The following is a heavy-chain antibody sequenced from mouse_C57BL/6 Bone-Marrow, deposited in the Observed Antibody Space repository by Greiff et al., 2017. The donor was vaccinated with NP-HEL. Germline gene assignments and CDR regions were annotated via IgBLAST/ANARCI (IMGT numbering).Heavy chain of an antibody. CDR3: AIITTVVAPLSMDY. CDR2: FHPYNDDT. V-gene: IGHV1-47*01. J-gene: IGHJ4*01. D-gene: IGHD1-1*01. Sequence: VLLVESGAELVKPGASVKMSCKASGYTFTTYPIEWMKQNHGKSLEWIGNFHPYNDDTKYNEKFKGKATLTVEKSSSTVYLELSRLTSDDSAVDYCAIITTVVAPLSMDYWGQGTSVTVSS. CDR1: GYTFTTYP.